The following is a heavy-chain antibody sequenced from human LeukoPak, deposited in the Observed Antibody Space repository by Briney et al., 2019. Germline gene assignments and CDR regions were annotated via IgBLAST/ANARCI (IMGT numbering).Heavy chain of an antibody. Sequence: GGSLRLSCAASGFTFDDYAMHWVRQAPGKGLEWVSGICWNSGSIGYADSVKGRFTISRDNAKNSLYLQMNSLRAEDTALYYCAKDTGLLWFGELSYFDYWGQGTLVTVSS. CDR3: AKDTGLLWFGELSYFDY. CDR1: GFTFDDYA. CDR2: ICWNSGSI. J-gene: IGHJ4*02. D-gene: IGHD3-10*01. V-gene: IGHV3-9*01.